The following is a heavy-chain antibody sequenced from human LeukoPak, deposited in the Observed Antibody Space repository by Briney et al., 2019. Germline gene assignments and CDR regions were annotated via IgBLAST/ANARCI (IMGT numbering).Heavy chain of an antibody. CDR1: GGTFSSYT. V-gene: IGHV1-69*02. CDR3: AIRPYSSSSYLDY. Sequence: SVKVSCNASGGTFSSYTISWVRQAPGQGLEWMGRIIPILGIANYAQKFQGRVTITADKSTSTAYMELSSLRSEDTAVYYCAIRPYSSSSYLDYWGQGTLVTVSS. CDR2: IIPILGIA. J-gene: IGHJ4*02. D-gene: IGHD6-6*01.